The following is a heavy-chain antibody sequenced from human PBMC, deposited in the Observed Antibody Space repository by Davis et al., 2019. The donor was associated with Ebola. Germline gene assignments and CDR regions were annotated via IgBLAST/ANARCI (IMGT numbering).Heavy chain of an antibody. J-gene: IGHJ6*04. CDR1: GYTFTSYD. CDR3: ARYSSSLLGYYYGMDV. Sequence: ASVKVSCKASGYTFTSYDINWVRQATGQGLEWMGWMNPNSGNTGYAQKFQGRVTMTRNTSISTAYMELSSPRSEDTAVYYCARYSSSLLGYYYGMDVWGKGTTVTVSS. D-gene: IGHD6-13*01. V-gene: IGHV1-8*01. CDR2: MNPNSGNT.